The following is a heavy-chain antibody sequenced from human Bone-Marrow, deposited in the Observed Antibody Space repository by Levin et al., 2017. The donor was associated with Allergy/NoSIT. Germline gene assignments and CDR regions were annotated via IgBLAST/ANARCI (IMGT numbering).Heavy chain of an antibody. V-gene: IGHV4-59*01. D-gene: IGHD3-9*01. CDR2: ISYSGVT. CDR1: GGSITGYY. Sequence: SETLSLTCTVSGGSITGYYWTWIRQPPGKGLEYIGFISYSGVTNYSPSLKSRLTMSADTSQNQFSLRLSSVTAADTAVYYCARFRVDLAAPYYYYYGMGVWGQGTTVTVSS. CDR3: ARFRVDLAAPYYYYYGMGV. J-gene: IGHJ6*02.